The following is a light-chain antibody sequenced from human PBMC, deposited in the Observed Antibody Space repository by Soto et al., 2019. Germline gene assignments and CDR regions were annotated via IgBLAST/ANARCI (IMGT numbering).Light chain of an antibody. J-gene: IGLJ1*01. CDR2: DVS. V-gene: IGLV2-11*01. Sequence: QSVLAQPRSVSGSPGQSVTISGTGTSSDVGGYNYVSWYQQHPGKAPKLMIYDVSKRPSGVPDRFSGSKSGNTASLTISGLQAEDEADYYCCSYAGRSGVFGTGTKAIVL. CDR1: SSDVGGYNY. CDR3: CSYAGRSGV.